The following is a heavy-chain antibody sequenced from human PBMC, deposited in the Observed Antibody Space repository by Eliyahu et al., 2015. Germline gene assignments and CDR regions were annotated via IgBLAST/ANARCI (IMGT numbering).Heavy chain of an antibody. CDR3: AREGIAVAENWFDP. J-gene: IGHJ5*02. CDR1: GXSXXXYY. V-gene: IGHV4-59*01. CDR2: IYHTGST. Sequence: QVQLQESGPGLVKPSXTLSLTCTVXGXSXXXYYWSWIRQPPGKGLEWIGYIYHTGSTNYNPSLKSRVTISVDTSKNQFSLKLSSVTAADTAVYYCAREGIAVAENWFDPWGQGTLVTVSS. D-gene: IGHD6-19*01.